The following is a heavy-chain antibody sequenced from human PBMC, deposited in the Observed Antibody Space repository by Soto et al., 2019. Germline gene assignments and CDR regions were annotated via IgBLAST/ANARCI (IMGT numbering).Heavy chain of an antibody. D-gene: IGHD3-22*01. CDR2: IIPIFGTA. Sequence: SVKVSCKASGGTFNSYAISWVRQDPGQGLEWMGGIIPIFGTANYAQKFQGRVTITADESTSTAYMELSSLRSEDTAVYYCARSPWYYDSSGYYYWGQGTLVTVSS. J-gene: IGHJ4*02. V-gene: IGHV1-69*13. CDR1: GGTFNSYA. CDR3: ARSPWYYDSSGYYY.